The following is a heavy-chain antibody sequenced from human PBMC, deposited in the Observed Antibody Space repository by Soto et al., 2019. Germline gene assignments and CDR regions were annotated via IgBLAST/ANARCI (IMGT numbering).Heavy chain of an antibody. V-gene: IGHV3-13*01. D-gene: IGHD2-15*01. CDR2: IGTAGDT. Sequence: GGSLRLSCAASGFTFSSYDMHWVSQATGKGLEWVSAIGTAGDTYYPGSVKGRFTISRENAKNSLYLQMNSLRAGDTAVYYCARGGRYCSGGSCYLSYFDYWGQGTLVTVSS. J-gene: IGHJ4*02. CDR1: GFTFSSYD. CDR3: ARGGRYCSGGSCYLSYFDY.